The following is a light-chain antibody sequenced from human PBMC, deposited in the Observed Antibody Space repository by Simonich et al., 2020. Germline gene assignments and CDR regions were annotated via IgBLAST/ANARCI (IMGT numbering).Light chain of an antibody. J-gene: IGKJ1*01. V-gene: IGKV3-15*01. Sequence: EIVMTHSPATLSVSPGKRATLSCSASQSVSSNLAWYQQKPGQAPRLRIYGASTRSTGIPARFSGSGSGTEFTLTISSLQSEDFAVYYCQQYNNWPRTFGQGTKVEIK. CDR3: QQYNNWPRT. CDR2: GAS. CDR1: QSVSSN.